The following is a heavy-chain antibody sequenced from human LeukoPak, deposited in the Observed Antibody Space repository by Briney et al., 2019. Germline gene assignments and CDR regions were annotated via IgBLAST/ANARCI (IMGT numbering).Heavy chain of an antibody. J-gene: IGHJ4*02. CDR2: IYYSGST. CDR1: GGSISSYY. D-gene: IGHD3-22*01. Sequence: SETLSLTRTVSGGSISSYYWSWIRQPPGKGLEWIGYIYYSGSTNYNPSLKSRVTISVDTSKNQFSLKLSSVTAADTAVYYCAKLRYDSSGYYYDYWGQGTLVTVSS. V-gene: IGHV4-59*08. CDR3: AKLRYDSSGYYYDY.